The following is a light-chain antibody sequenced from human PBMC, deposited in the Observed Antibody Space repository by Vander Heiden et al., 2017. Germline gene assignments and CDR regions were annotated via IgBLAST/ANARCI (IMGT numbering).Light chain of an antibody. V-gene: IGLV1-44*01. J-gene: IGLJ3*02. CDR3: AAWDDSLNGWV. CDR1: SSNSGSKT. Sequence: QSLLTPPPSASGTPGQRVPITCSGSSSNSGSKTVNWYQQLPGTAPILLIYSNNQRPSGVPDRFSGSKSGTSASLAISGLQSEDEADYYCAAWDDSLNGWVFGGGTKLTVL. CDR2: SNN.